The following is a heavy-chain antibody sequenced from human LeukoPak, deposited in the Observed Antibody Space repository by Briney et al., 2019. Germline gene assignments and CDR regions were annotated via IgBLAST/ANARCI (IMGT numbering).Heavy chain of an antibody. Sequence: GASVKVSCKASGYSFTSSGISWVRPAPGQGLEWMGWISAYNGNTNYAQNLQGRVTMTTDRSTTTVYMEVRSLRSDDTAVYYCTRGHIGVPYDYWGQGTLVTVSS. CDR2: ISAYNGNT. V-gene: IGHV1-18*01. J-gene: IGHJ4*02. D-gene: IGHD3-10*01. CDR3: TRGHIGVPYDY. CDR1: GYSFTSSG.